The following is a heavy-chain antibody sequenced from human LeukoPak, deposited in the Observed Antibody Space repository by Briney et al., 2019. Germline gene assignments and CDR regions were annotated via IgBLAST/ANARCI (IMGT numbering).Heavy chain of an antibody. D-gene: IGHD2-2*01. V-gene: IGHV4-4*09. CDR2: IYTSGST. J-gene: IGHJ4*02. CDR1: GGSISSYY. Sequence: SETLSLTCTVSGGSISSYYWSWIRQPPGKGLEWIGYIYTSGSTNYNPSLKSRVTISVDTSKNQFSLKLSSVTAAGTAVYYCARLAYCSSTSCRHFDYWGQGTLVTVSS. CDR3: ARLAYCSSTSCRHFDY.